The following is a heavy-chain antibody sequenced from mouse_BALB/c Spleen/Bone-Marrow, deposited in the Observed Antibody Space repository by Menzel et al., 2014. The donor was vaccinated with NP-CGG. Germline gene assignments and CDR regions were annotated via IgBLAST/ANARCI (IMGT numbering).Heavy chain of an antibody. Sequence: LQESGPELVKPGASVKISCKASGYTFXDYYINWVKQKPGQGPEWIGWIYPGSGSTKYNEKFKGKATLTVDTSSSTAYMQLSSLTSEDTAVYFCANLGRYAMDYWGQGTSVTVSS. CDR2: IYPGSGST. V-gene: IGHV1-84*02. J-gene: IGHJ4*01. CDR1: GYTFXDYY. D-gene: IGHD3-1*01. CDR3: ANLGRYAMDY.